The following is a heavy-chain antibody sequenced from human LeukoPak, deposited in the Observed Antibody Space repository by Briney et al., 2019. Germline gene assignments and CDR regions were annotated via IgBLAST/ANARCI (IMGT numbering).Heavy chain of an antibody. Sequence: VASVKVSLKASGYTFTGYYSHSVRPAPGQQGEWMGWINPISCNTNYAQKLHGRLTKTRDTSISTAYVELSRLRSDGTDVYYCAREQRTYSSGWYVGVPDYYYMDVWGKGTPLTVSS. CDR1: GYTFTGYY. J-gene: IGHJ6*03. CDR2: INPISCNT. D-gene: IGHD6-19*01. V-gene: IGHV1-2*02. CDR3: AREQRTYSSGWYVGVPDYYYMDV.